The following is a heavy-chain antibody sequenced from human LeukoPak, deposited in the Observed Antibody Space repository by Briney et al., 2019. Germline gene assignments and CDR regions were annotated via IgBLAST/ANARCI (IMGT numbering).Heavy chain of an antibody. CDR3: ARHIGGRYYYYYMDV. Sequence: PSETLSLTCTVSGGSISSSSYYWGWIRQPPGKGLEWIGSIYYSESTYYNPSLKSRVTISVDTSKNQFSLKLSSVTAADTAVYYCARHIGGRYYYYYMDVWGKGTTVTISS. J-gene: IGHJ6*03. CDR1: GGSISSSSYY. CDR2: IYYSEST. V-gene: IGHV4-39*01. D-gene: IGHD3-16*02.